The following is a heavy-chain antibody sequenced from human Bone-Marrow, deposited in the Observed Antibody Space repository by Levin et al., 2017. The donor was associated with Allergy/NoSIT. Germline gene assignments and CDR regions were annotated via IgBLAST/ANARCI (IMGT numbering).Heavy chain of an antibody. Sequence: GESLKISCAASGFTFSSYGMHWVRQAPGKGLEWVAVISYDGSNKYYADSVKGRFTISRDNSKNTLYLQMNSLRAEDTAVYYCAKGGRFTIQWGYMDVWGKGTTVTVSS. CDR1: GFTFSSYG. J-gene: IGHJ6*03. CDR3: AKGGRFTIQWGYMDV. V-gene: IGHV3-30*18. D-gene: IGHD3-10*01. CDR2: ISYDGSNK.